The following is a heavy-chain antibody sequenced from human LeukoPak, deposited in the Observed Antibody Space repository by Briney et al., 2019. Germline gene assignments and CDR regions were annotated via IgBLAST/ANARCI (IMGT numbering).Heavy chain of an antibody. Sequence: ASVKVSCKASGYTFSGYYIHWVRQGPGQGLEWMGWINPNSGTNYAQNFQGGVSMTRDTSISTAYMELSRLRSDDTAVYYCAREEQHQRGRHFEYWGQGTLVTVS. CDR3: AREEQHQRGRHFEY. D-gene: IGHD6-13*01. CDR1: GYTFSGYY. V-gene: IGHV1-2*02. J-gene: IGHJ4*02. CDR2: INPNSGT.